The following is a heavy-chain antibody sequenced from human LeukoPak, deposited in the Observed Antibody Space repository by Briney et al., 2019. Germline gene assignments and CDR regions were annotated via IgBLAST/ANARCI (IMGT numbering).Heavy chain of an antibody. CDR3: ARHKATQYYYDSSGYPLDY. CDR1: GFIFNNYG. CDR2: ISYDGSNK. Sequence: GRSLRLSCAASGFIFNNYGMHWVRQAPGKGLEWVAVISYDGSNKYYVDSVKGRFTISRDSSKNTLYLQMNSLRAEDTAVYYCARHKATQYYYDSSGYPLDYWGQGTLVTASS. V-gene: IGHV3-30*03. D-gene: IGHD3-22*01. J-gene: IGHJ4*02.